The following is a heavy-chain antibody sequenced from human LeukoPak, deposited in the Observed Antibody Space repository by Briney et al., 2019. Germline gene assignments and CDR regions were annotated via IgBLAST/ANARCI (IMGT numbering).Heavy chain of an antibody. CDR3: AKEEGQMDSGGYELGY. CDR1: GFTFSSYG. Sequence: GGSLRLSCAASGFTFSSYGMHWVRQAPGKGLEWVAFIRYDGSNKYYADSVKGRFTISRDNSKNTLYLQMNSLRAEDTAVYYCAKEEGQMDSGGYELGYWGQGTLVTVSS. CDR2: IRYDGSNK. J-gene: IGHJ4*02. V-gene: IGHV3-30*02. D-gene: IGHD3-22*01.